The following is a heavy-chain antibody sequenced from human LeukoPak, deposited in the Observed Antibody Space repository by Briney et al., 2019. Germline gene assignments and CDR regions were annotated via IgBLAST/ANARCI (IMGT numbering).Heavy chain of an antibody. Sequence: PGGSLRLSCAASGFTFSSYAMHWVRQAPGKGLEWVAVISYDGSNKYYADSVKGRFTISRDNSKNTLYLQMNSLRAEDTAVYYCARSRWGAYYYGMDVWGQGTTVTVSS. CDR2: ISYDGSNK. D-gene: IGHD1-26*01. CDR1: GFTFSSYA. J-gene: IGHJ6*02. V-gene: IGHV3-30-3*01. CDR3: ARSRWGAYYYGMDV.